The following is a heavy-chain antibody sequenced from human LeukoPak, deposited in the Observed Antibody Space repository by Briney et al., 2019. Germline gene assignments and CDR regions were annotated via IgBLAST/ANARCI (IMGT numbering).Heavy chain of an antibody. CDR2: IIPILGIA. Sequence: SVKVSCKASGYTFTSYGISWVRQAPGQGLEWMGRIIPILGIANYAQKFQGRVTITADKSTSTAYMELSSLRSEDTAVYYCASGRYYDFWSDIGYWGQGTLVTVSS. CDR3: ASGRYYDFWSDIGY. V-gene: IGHV1-69*04. J-gene: IGHJ4*02. D-gene: IGHD3-3*01. CDR1: GYTFTSYG.